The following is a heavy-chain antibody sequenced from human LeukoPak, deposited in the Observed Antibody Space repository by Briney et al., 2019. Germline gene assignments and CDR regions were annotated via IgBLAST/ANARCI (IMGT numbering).Heavy chain of an antibody. CDR2: MNPNSGNT. CDR1: AYTFTSYD. D-gene: IGHD2-2*01. J-gene: IGHJ3*02. CDR3: ARDIVIVPPAMEAYDI. Sequence: ASVTVSFTASAYTFTSYDINWVRQAPGQGLEWMGWMNPNSGNTGYAQKFQGRVTMTRNTSTSTAYMELSSLRSDDTAVYYCARDIVIVPPAMEAYDIWGQGTKVTVSS. V-gene: IGHV1-8*01.